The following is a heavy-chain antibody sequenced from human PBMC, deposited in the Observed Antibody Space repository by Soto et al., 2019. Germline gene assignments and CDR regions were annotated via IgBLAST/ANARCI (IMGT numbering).Heavy chain of an antibody. J-gene: IGHJ6*02. CDR2: IYSGGST. Sequence: GGSLRLSCAASGFTVSSNYMSWVRQAPGKGLEWVSVIYSGGSTYYADSVKGRFTISRDNSKNTLYLQMNSLRAEDTAVYYCARRYNWNYYYGMDVWGQGTTVTVSS. CDR3: ARRYNWNYYYGMDV. CDR1: GFTVSSNY. D-gene: IGHD1-20*01. V-gene: IGHV3-66*01.